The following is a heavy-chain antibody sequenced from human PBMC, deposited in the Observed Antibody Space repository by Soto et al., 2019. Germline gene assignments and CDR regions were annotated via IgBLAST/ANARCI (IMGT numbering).Heavy chain of an antibody. V-gene: IGHV1-69*13. CDR3: ARAPRDYVINWFDP. D-gene: IGHD4-17*01. CDR2: IIPIFGTA. Sequence: GASVKVSCKASGGTFSSYAISWVRQAPGQGLEWMGGIIPIFGTANYAQKFQGRVTITADESTSTAYMELSSLRSEDTAVYYCARAPRDYVINWFDPWGQGTLVTVSS. J-gene: IGHJ5*02. CDR1: GGTFSSYA.